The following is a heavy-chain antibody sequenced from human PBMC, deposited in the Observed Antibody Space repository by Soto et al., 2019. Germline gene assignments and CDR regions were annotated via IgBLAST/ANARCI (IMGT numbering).Heavy chain of an antibody. CDR1: GGSFSGYY. V-gene: IGHV4-34*01. CDR3: ARVFWGAVVPAAEDY. Sequence: SETLSLTCAVYGGSFSGYYLSWIRQTTGKGLEWIGEINHSGSTNYNPSLKSRVTISVDTSKNQFSLKLSSVTAADTAVYYCARVFWGAVVPAAEDYWGQGTLVTVSS. CDR2: INHSGST. D-gene: IGHD2-2*01. J-gene: IGHJ4*02.